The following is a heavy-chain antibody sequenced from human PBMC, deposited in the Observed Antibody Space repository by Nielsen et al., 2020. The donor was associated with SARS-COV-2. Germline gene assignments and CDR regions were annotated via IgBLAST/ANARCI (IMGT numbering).Heavy chain of an antibody. CDR3: AKDMGSSSWYLDY. CDR2: ISWNSGSI. CDR1: GFTFDDYA. V-gene: IGHV3-9*01. Sequence: SLKISCAASGFTFDDYAMHWVRQAPGKGLGWVSGISWNSGSIGYADSVKGRFTISRDNAKNSLYLQMNSLRAEDTALYYCAKDMGSSSWYLDYWGQGTLVTVSS. J-gene: IGHJ4*02. D-gene: IGHD6-13*01.